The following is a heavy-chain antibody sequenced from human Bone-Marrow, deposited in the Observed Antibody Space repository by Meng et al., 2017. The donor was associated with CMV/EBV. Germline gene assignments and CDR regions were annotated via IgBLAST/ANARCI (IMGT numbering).Heavy chain of an antibody. V-gene: IGHV6-1*01. CDR2: TYFRSKWYN. J-gene: IGHJ5*02. Sequence: SQTLSLTCAISGDSVSSNSAAWNWIRQSPSRGLEWLGRTYFRSKWYNDYAVSVKSRITINPDTSKNQFSLQLNSVTPEDTAVYYCARESAIVVVPAARGNWFDPWGQGTLVTGSS. CDR3: ARESAIVVVPAARGNWFDP. D-gene: IGHD2-2*01. CDR1: GDSVSSNSAA.